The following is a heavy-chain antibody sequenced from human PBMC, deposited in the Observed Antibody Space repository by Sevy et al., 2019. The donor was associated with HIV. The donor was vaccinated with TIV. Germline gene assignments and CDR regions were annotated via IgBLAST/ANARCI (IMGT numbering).Heavy chain of an antibody. CDR2: ISSNGGST. CDR1: GFTFSSYA. D-gene: IGHD4-17*01. Sequence: GGSLRLSCSASGFTFSSYAMHWVRQAPGKELEYVSAISSNGGSTYYADSVKGRFTISRDNSKNTLYLQMSSLTAEDTALYYCLKDRSPYDYGDYVSWSRHGGKKFDYWGQGTLVTVSS. J-gene: IGHJ4*02. V-gene: IGHV3-64D*06. CDR3: LKDRSPYDYGDYVSWSRHGGKKFDY.